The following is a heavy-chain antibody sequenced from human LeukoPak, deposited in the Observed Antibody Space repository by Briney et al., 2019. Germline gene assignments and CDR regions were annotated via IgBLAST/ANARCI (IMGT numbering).Heavy chain of an antibody. CDR3: ARHGTYYYGSGSYPQPYNWFDP. CDR2: ISISSNYI. J-gene: IGHJ5*02. D-gene: IGHD3-10*01. CDR1: GFTFSRYS. V-gene: IGHV3-21*01. Sequence: GGSLRLSCAASGFTFSRYSMNWVRQAPGKGLEWVSSISISSNYIYYPDSLKGRFTISRDNAKNSLYLQMNSLRAEDTAVYYCARHGTYYYGSGSYPQPYNWFDPWGQGTLVTVSS.